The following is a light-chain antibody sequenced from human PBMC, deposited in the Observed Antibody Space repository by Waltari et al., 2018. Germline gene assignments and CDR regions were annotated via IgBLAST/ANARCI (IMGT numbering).Light chain of an antibody. CDR2: AAS. V-gene: IGKV1-6*01. CDR3: QHYYDTPYS. CDR1: QNIYSN. Sequence: IQMTQSPSALSASVGDRVTISCRASQNIYSNLAWYQQKPGKAPKVLIYAASSLLSGTPSRFSVSGSGADFTLTISSLQAEDSAAYYCQHYYDTPYSFGQGTKVEIK. J-gene: IGKJ2*03.